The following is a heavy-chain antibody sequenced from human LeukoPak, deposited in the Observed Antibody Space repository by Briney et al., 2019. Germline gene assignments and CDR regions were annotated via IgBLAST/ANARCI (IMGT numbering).Heavy chain of an antibody. D-gene: IGHD3-10*01. J-gene: IGHJ4*02. CDR1: GGSFSGYY. V-gene: IGHV4-34*01. CDR2: INHSGST. Sequence: KTSETLSLTCAVYGGSFSGYYWSWIRQPPGRGLEWIGEINHSGSTNYNPSLKSRVTISVDTSKNQFSLKLSSVTAADTAVYYCARHAYYGSGSYYAAHFDYWGQGTLVTVSS. CDR3: ARHAYYGSGSYYAAHFDY.